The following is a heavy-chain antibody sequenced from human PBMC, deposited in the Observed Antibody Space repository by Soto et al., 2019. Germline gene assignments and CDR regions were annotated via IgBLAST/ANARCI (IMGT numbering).Heavy chain of an antibody. CDR1: GGSISSGGYY. D-gene: IGHD2-21*01. CDR2: IYYSGST. CDR3: AASCVGCGGFNYYGMDV. V-gene: IGHV4-31*03. J-gene: IGHJ6*02. Sequence: QVQLQESGPGLVKPSQTLSLTCTVSGGSISSGGYYWSWIRQHPGKGLEWIGYIYYSGSTYYNPSLKSRVTPSVDTSQNPFSLKLSSVTAADTAVYYCAASCVGCGGFNYYGMDVWGQGTTVTVSS.